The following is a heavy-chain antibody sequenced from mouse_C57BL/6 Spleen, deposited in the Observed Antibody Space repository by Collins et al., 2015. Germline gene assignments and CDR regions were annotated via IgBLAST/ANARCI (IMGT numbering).Heavy chain of an antibody. V-gene: IGHV1-26*01. J-gene: IGHJ3*01. Sequence: EVQLQQSGPELVKPGASVKISCKASGYTFTDYYMNWVKQSHGKSLEWIGDINPNNGGTSYNQKFKGKATLTVDKSSSTAYMGLRSLTSEDSAVYYCAIDSSGSAWFAYWGQGTLVTVSA. CDR3: AIDSSGSAWFAY. CDR2: INPNNGGT. CDR1: GYTFTDYY. D-gene: IGHD3-2*02.